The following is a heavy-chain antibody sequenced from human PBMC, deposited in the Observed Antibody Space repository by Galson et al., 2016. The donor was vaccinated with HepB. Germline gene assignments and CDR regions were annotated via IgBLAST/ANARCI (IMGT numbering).Heavy chain of an antibody. CDR1: GYTFSNYG. V-gene: IGHV1-18*01. CDR2: ISVFHGIT. J-gene: IGHJ4*02. Sequence: SVKVSCKASGYTFSNYGISWVRQAPGQGLEWLGWISVFHGITNYAQKLQGRVTLTTDTSTNTVYMELRSLKSDDTAVYYCARDLPVPATATGLDYWGQGTLVTVSS. D-gene: IGHD2-2*01. CDR3: ARDLPVPATATGLDY.